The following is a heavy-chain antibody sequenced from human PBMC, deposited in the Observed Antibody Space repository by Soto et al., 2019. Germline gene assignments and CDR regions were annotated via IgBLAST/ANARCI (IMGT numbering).Heavy chain of an antibody. CDR2: ISYDGSNK. J-gene: IGHJ6*02. Sequence: GGSLRLSCAASGFTFSSYAMHWVRQAPGKGLEWVAVISYDGSNKYYADSVKGRFTISRDNSKNTLYLQMNSLRAEDTAVYYCAVPYYSYGSFYYYGMDVWGQGTTVTVSS. V-gene: IGHV3-30-3*01. D-gene: IGHD5-18*01. CDR3: AVPYYSYGSFYYYGMDV. CDR1: GFTFSSYA.